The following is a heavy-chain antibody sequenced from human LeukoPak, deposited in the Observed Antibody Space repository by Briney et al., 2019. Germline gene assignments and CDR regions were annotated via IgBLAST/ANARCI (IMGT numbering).Heavy chain of an antibody. CDR2: INPSGGST. D-gene: IGHD6-19*01. CDR1: GYTFTSYY. V-gene: IGHV1-46*01. CDR3: ARDLTAVAGGDY. J-gene: IGHJ4*02. Sequence: ASVTVFCKASGYTFTSYYMHWVRQAPGQGLEWMGIINPSGGSTSYAQKFQGRVTMTRDTSTSTVYMELSSLRSEDTAVYYCARDLTAVAGGDYWGQGTLVTVSS.